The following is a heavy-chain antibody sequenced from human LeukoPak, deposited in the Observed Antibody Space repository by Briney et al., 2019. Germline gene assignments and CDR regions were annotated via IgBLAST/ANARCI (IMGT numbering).Heavy chain of an antibody. CDR1: GFTFDDYA. Sequence: GGSLRLSCAASGFTFDDYAMHWVRQAPGKGLEWVSGISWNSGSIGYADSVKGRFTISRDNAKNSLYLQMNSLRAEDTALYYCAKDSSSQIWGYFDYWGQGTLVTVSS. CDR2: ISWNSGSI. D-gene: IGHD6-13*01. V-gene: IGHV3-9*01. J-gene: IGHJ4*02. CDR3: AKDSSSQIWGYFDY.